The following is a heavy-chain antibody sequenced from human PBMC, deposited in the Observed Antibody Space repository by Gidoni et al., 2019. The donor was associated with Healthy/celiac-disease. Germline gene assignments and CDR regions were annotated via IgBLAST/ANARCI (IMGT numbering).Heavy chain of an antibody. D-gene: IGHD6-19*01. J-gene: IGHJ3*02. Sequence: EVQLVESGGGLVQPGGSLRLSCAASGFTFSSYWMSWVRQAPGKGLEWVANIKQDGSEKYYVDSVKGRFTISRDNAKNSLYLQMNSLRAEDTAVYYCARDVGAVAGTLAFDIWGQGTMVTVSS. CDR3: ARDVGAVAGTLAFDI. V-gene: IGHV3-7*01. CDR1: GFTFSSYW. CDR2: IKQDGSEK.